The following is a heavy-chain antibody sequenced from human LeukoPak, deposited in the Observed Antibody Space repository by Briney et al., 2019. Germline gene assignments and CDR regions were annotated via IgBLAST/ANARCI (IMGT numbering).Heavy chain of an antibody. J-gene: IGHJ4*02. Sequence: GGSLRLSCAASGFTFSSYSMTWVRQAPGKGLQWVSYISSTSSTIYYADSVKGRFTISRDNSKNTLYLEMNSLRAEDTAVYYCAKDIGSYYDYWGQGILVTVS. CDR3: AKDIGSYYDY. V-gene: IGHV3-48*01. CDR1: GFTFSSYS. CDR2: ISSTSSTI. D-gene: IGHD3-10*01.